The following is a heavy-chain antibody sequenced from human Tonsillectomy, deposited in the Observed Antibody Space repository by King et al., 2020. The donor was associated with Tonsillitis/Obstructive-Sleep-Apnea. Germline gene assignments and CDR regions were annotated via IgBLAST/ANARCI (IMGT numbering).Heavy chain of an antibody. CDR1: GFRFSPYG. J-gene: IGHJ4*02. Sequence: PPWRSLRLSFAASGFRFSPYGMHWVRQAPGPLLAWLSVLWSAGSTRHSSASVTGRFTISRDNSKTTLDLQMNRLRAEDTAVYYCARSSKLVRVEEPVAIDDGGQGARVTGSS. D-gene: IGHD2-2*02. CDR3: ARSSKLVRVEEPVAIDD. V-gene: IGHV3-33*01. CDR2: LWSAGSTR.